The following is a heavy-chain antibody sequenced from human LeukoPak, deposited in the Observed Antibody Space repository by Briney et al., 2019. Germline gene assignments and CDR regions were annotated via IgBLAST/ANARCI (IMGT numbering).Heavy chain of an antibody. CDR2: ISGSGGST. CDR1: GFTFDDYA. CDR3: ASSLCSGGSCYSYYFDY. V-gene: IGHV3-23*01. J-gene: IGHJ4*02. Sequence: QPGGSLRLSCAASGFTFDDYAMSWVRQAPGKGLEWVSAISGSGGSTYYADSVKGRFTISRDNSKNTLYLQMNSLRAEDTAVYYCASSLCSGGSCYSYYFDYWGQGTLVTVSS. D-gene: IGHD2-15*01.